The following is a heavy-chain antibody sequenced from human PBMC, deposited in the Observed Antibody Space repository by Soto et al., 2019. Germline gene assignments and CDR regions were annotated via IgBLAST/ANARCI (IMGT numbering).Heavy chain of an antibody. Sequence: QVQLVQSGAEVKKTGSSVKVSCKASGGSFSSYTISWGRQAPGQGLEWMGRIVPMVGRTIYAQKFQGRVAISADKSTTTAYMDLSNLASEDTAMYYCALDSGSDVFDIWGQGTLVTVSS. D-gene: IGHD3-10*01. CDR1: GGSFSSYT. J-gene: IGHJ3*02. CDR2: IVPMVGRT. CDR3: ALDSGSDVFDI. V-gene: IGHV1-69*02.